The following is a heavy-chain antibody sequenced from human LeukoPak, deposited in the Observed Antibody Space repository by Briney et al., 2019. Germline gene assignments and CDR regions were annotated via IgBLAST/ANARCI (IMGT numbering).Heavy chain of an antibody. CDR2: IYHSGST. CDR3: ASHPGYFDY. CDR1: GYSISSGYY. D-gene: IGHD7-27*01. Sequence: RASETLSLTCTVSGYSISSGYYWGWIRQPPGKGLEWIGSIYHSGSTYYNPSLKSRVTISVDTSKNQFSLKLSSVTAADTAVYYCASHPGYFDYWGQGTLVTVSS. J-gene: IGHJ4*02. V-gene: IGHV4-38-2*02.